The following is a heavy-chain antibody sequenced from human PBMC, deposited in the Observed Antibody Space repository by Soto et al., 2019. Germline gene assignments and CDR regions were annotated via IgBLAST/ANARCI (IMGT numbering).Heavy chain of an antibody. CDR1: GGSISDGAYY. V-gene: IGHV4-30-4*01. Sequence: QVQLQESGPGLVKPSQTLSLTCTVPGGSISDGAYYWSWIRQPPGKGLEWIGHIYDSGNTYNNPSLKSRLTISVDTSKNHFSLNLNSVTAADTAVYYCASGLSGDKVDQWGQGTLVTVSS. D-gene: IGHD2-21*01. CDR2: IYDSGNT. CDR3: ASGLSGDKVDQ. J-gene: IGHJ4*02.